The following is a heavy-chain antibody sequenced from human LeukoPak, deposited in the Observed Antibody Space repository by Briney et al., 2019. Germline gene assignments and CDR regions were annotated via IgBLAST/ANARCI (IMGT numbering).Heavy chain of an antibody. CDR3: ARWAYYYYGMDV. J-gene: IGHJ6*02. V-gene: IGHV4-34*01. Sequence: SETLSLTCAVYGGSFSGYYWSWIRQPPGKGLEWIGEINHSGSTNYNPSLKSRVTISVDTSKNQFSLKLSSVTAADTAVYYYARWAYYYYGMDVWGQGTTVTVSS. CDR2: INHSGST. CDR1: GGSFSGYY. D-gene: IGHD1-26*01.